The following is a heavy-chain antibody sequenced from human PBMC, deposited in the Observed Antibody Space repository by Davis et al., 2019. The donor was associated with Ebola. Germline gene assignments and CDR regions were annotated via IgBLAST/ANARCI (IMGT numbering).Heavy chain of an antibody. CDR2: IPYDGSNK. CDR1: GFTFSSYA. D-gene: IGHD2-21*02. V-gene: IGHV3-30-3*01. CDR3: ARDSEVTAIGLYWYFDL. Sequence: GESLKISCAASGFTFSSYAMHWVRQAPGTGLEWVAVIPYDGSNKYYADSVKGRFTISRDNSKNSLYLQMNSLRAEDTAVYYCARDSEVTAIGLYWYFDLWGRGTLVTVSS. J-gene: IGHJ2*01.